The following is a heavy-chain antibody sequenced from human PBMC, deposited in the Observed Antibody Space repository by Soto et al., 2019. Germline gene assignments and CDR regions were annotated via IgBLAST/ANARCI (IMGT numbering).Heavy chain of an antibody. D-gene: IGHD6-13*01. CDR3: ARAQYSSSWYPFDY. CDR2: IYYDGSNK. Sequence: QVQLVESGGGVVQPGRSLRLSCAASGFTFSSYGMHWVRQAPGKGLEWVAVIYYDGSNKYYADSVKGRFTISRDNSKNTLDLQMNSLRAEDTALYYGARAQYSSSWYPFDYWGQGTLVTVSS. CDR1: GFTFSSYG. V-gene: IGHV3-33*01. J-gene: IGHJ4*02.